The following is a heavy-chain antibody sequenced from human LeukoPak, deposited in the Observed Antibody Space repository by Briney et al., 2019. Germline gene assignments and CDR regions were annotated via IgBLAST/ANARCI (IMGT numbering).Heavy chain of an antibody. CDR2: ISYGGST. D-gene: IGHD2-21*01. Sequence: PSETLSLTCTVSGGSISSNSNYWAWIRQPPGRGLEWIGSISYGGSTYYSPSLESRVTISVDTSKNQFSLRLSSVTAADTAVYYCPRQALWFFDHWGQGTLVTVSS. V-gene: IGHV4-39*01. CDR1: GGSISSNSNY. J-gene: IGHJ4*02. CDR3: PRQALWFFDH.